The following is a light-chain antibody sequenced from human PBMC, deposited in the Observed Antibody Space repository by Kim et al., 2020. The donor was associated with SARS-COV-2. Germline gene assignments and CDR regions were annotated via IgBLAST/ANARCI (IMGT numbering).Light chain of an antibody. CDR3: QSADSSGTYVV. Sequence: SYELTQPPSVSVSPGQTARITCSGDALPKQYAYWYQQKPGQAPVLVIYKDSERPSGIPERFSGSSSGTTVTLTISGGQAEDEADYYCQSADSSGTYVVFG. J-gene: IGLJ2*01. CDR2: KDS. V-gene: IGLV3-25*03. CDR1: ALPKQY.